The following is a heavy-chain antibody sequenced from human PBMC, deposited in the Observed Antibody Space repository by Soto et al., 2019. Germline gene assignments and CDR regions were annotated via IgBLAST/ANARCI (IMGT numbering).Heavy chain of an antibody. CDR3: ATIAGGSTRYYYYYYMDV. CDR2: INHSGST. D-gene: IGHD2-2*01. CDR1: GGSFSGYY. Sequence: SETLSLTCAVYGGSFSGYYWSWIRQPPGKGLEWIGEINHSGSTNYNPSLKSRVTISVDTSKNQFSLKLSSVTAADTAVYCCATIAGGSTRYYYYYYMDVWGKGTTVTVSS. V-gene: IGHV4-34*01. J-gene: IGHJ6*03.